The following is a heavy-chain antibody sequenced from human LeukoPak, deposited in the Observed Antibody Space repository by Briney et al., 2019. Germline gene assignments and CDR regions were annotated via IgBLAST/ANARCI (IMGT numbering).Heavy chain of an antibody. CDR3: ASEAPYGSGIDY. D-gene: IGHD3-10*01. J-gene: IGHJ4*02. V-gene: IGHV3-53*01. Sequence: GGSLRLSCATSGFTASSNYMSRVRQAPGKGLEWVSVIYSGGSTYYADSVKGRFTISRDNSKNTLYLQMNSLRAEDTAVYYCASEAPYGSGIDYWGQGTLVTVSS. CDR2: IYSGGST. CDR1: GFTASSNY.